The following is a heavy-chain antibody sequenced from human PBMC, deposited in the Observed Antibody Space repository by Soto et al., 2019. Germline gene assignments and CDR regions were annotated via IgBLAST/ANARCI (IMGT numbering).Heavy chain of an antibody. V-gene: IGHV3-48*02. CDR2: ISSSKTT. J-gene: IGHJ4*02. Sequence: DVQLVESGGGLVQPGESLRLSCTASGITFSSYSMNWVRQAPGKGLEWLSYISSSKTTYADSVKGRFTISRDNAKNSVYLQMNSLRDEDTAVYYCVGDQDVHTPMVHGNYWGRGTRVTVSS. D-gene: IGHD5-18*01. CDR1: GITFSSYS. CDR3: VGDQDVHTPMVHGNY.